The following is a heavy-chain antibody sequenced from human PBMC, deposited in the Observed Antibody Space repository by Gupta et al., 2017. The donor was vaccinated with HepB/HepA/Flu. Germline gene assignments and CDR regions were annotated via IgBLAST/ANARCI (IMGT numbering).Heavy chain of an antibody. CDR2: ISYDGSNK. J-gene: IGHJ4*02. CDR1: GFTFSSYA. D-gene: IGHD4-17*01. V-gene: IGHV3-30-3*01. CDR3: ARGHDYGDLLYYFDY. Sequence: QVQLVESGGGVVQPGRSLRLSCAASGFTFSSYAMHWVRQAPGKGLEWVAVISYDGSNKYYADSVKGRFTISRDNSKNTLYLQMNSLRAEDTAVYYCARGHDYGDLLYYFDYWGQGTLVTVSS.